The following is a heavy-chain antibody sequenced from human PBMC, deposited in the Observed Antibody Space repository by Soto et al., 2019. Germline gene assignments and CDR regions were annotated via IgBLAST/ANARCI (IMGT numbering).Heavy chain of an antibody. D-gene: IGHD2-2*01. CDR2: IYYSGST. CDR1: GGSISSSSYY. J-gene: IGHJ4*02. CDR3: ARQSRDIVVVPAATPYFDY. V-gene: IGHV4-39*01. Sequence: QLQLQESGPGLVKPSETLSLTCTVSGGSISSSSYYWGWIRQPPGKGLEWIGSIYYSGSTYYNPSLKSRVTISVDTSKNQFSLKLISVTAADTAVYYCARQSRDIVVVPAATPYFDYWGQGTLVTVSS.